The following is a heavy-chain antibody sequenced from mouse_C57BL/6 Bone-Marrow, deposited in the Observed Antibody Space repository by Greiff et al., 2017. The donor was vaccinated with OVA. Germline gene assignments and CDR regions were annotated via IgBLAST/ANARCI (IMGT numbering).Heavy chain of an antibody. CDR1: GFSFNTYA. CDR3: VRRDGYWYFDV. V-gene: IGHV10-1*01. Sequence: EVQLQESGGGLVQPKGSLKLSCAASGFSFNTYAMNWVRQAPGKGLEWVARIRSKSNNYATYYADSVKDRFTISRDDSESILYLQMNNLKTEDTAMYDCVRRDGYWYFDVCGKGTAVTV. J-gene: IGHJ1*03. CDR2: IRSKSNNYAT. D-gene: IGHD2-3*01.